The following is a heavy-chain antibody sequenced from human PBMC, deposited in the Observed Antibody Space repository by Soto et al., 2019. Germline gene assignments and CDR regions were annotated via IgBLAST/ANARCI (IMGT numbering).Heavy chain of an antibody. J-gene: IGHJ5*02. CDR1: GGSISSGGYY. CDR2: IYYSGST. Sequence: PSEILSLTCTVSGGSISSGGYYWSWIRQHPGKGLEWIGYIYYSGSTYYNPSLKSRVTISVDTSKNQFSLKLSSVTAADTAVYYCARVPDGNWFDPWGQGTLVTVSS. CDR3: ARVPDGNWFDP. V-gene: IGHV4-31*03.